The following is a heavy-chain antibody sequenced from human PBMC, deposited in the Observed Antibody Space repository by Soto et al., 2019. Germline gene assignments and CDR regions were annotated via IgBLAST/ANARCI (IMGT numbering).Heavy chain of an antibody. J-gene: IGHJ6*02. CDR2: IIPIFGTA. Sequence: QVQLVQSGAEVQKPGSSVKVSCKASGGTFSSYAISWVRQAPGQGLEWMGGIIPIFGTANYAQKFQGRVTITADESTSTAYMELSSLRSEDTAVYYCARMGIAVAEDYYYGMDVWGQGTTVTVSS. V-gene: IGHV1-69*01. D-gene: IGHD6-19*01. CDR1: GGTFSSYA. CDR3: ARMGIAVAEDYYYGMDV.